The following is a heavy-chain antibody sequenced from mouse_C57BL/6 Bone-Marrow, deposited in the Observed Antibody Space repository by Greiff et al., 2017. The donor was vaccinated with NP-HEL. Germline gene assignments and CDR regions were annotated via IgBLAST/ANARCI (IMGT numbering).Heavy chain of an antibody. D-gene: IGHD6-5*01. J-gene: IGHJ3*01. V-gene: IGHV1-54*01. CDR2: INPGSGGT. CDR1: GYAFTNYL. CDR3: ARGWSALGFAY. Sequence: VQLQQSGAELVRPGTSVKVSCKASGYAFTNYLIEWVKQRPGQGLEWIGVINPGSGGTNYNEKFKGKATLTADKSSSTAYMQLGSLTSEDSAVYFCARGWSALGFAYWGQGTLVTVSA.